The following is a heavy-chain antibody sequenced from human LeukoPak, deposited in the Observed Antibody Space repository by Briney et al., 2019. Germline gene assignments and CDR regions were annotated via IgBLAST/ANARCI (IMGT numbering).Heavy chain of an antibody. Sequence: SETLSLTCAVSGGSISSNNWWGWVRQPPGKGLAWIGEIYHSGSPNYNPSLKSRVTISVDKSRNHFSLNLSSVTAADTAVYYCARESGAFASGYYYYGMDVWGQGTTVTVSS. V-gene: IGHV4-4*02. CDR2: IYHSGSP. D-gene: IGHD3-3*01. CDR3: ARESGAFASGYYYYGMDV. J-gene: IGHJ6*02. CDR1: GGSISSNNW.